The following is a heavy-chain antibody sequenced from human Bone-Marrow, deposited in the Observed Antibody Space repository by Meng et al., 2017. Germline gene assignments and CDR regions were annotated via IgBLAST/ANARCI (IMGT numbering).Heavy chain of an antibody. CDR3: ARARYMVRGFIISPPYYYGMDV. D-gene: IGHD3-10*01. J-gene: IGHJ6*02. V-gene: IGHV4-34*01. Sequence: SETLSLTCAVYGGSFSGYYWSWIRQPPGNGLEWIGEINHSGSTNSNPSLTSRVPISLDTSKNQFSLKLSSVTAADTAVYYCARARYMVRGFIISPPYYYGMDVWGQGTTVTVSS. CDR2: INHSGST. CDR1: GGSFSGYY.